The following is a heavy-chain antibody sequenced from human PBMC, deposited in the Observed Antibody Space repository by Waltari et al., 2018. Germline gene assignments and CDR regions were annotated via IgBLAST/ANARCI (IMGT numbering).Heavy chain of an antibody. CDR3: ARGRRWAAAGTSNGMDV. J-gene: IGHJ6*04. Sequence: QLQLQESGPGLVKPSETLSLTCTVSGGSISSSSYYWGWIRQPPGKGLGWIGSIYYSGSTDYTPSLKSRVTISVDTSKNQFSLKLSSVTAADTAVYYCARGRRWAAAGTSNGMDVWGKGTTVTVSS. V-gene: IGHV4-39*07. D-gene: IGHD6-13*01. CDR1: GGSISSSSYY. CDR2: IYYSGST.